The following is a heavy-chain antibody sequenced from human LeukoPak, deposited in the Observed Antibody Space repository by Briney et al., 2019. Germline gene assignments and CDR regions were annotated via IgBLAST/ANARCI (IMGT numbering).Heavy chain of an antibody. V-gene: IGHV3-20*04. CDR1: GFTFSSYA. D-gene: IGHD3-3*01. CDR3: ARGGISIFGVVIYMDV. CDR2: INWNGGST. J-gene: IGHJ6*03. Sequence: GGSLRLSRAASGFTFSSYAMSWVRQVPGKGLEWVSGINWNGGSTGYADSVKGRFTISRDNAKNSLFLQMNSLRVEDTALYYCARGGISIFGVVIYMDVWGKGTTVTVSS.